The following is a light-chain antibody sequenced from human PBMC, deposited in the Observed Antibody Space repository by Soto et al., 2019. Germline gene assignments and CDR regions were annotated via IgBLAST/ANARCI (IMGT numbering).Light chain of an antibody. CDR1: QSISSW. CDR3: QQYNSYWT. CDR2: KAS. J-gene: IGKJ1*01. V-gene: IGKV1-5*03. Sequence: DIQMTQSPSTLSASVGDGVTITCRARQSISSWLAWYQQKPGKAPKLLIYKASSLESGVPSRFSGSGSGTEFTLTISSLQPDDFATYYCQQYNSYWTFGQGTKVDI.